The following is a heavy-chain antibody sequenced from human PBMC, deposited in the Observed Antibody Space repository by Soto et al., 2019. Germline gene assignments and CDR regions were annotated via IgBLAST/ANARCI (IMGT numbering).Heavy chain of an antibody. CDR3: VRARAGTRDFTHNTFDL. J-gene: IGHJ3*01. V-gene: IGHV3-11*01. D-gene: IGHD6-19*01. CDR1: GFSFSVYY. CDR2: IDRNGDFV. Sequence: QVQLVESGGGLVKPGGSLRLSCAASGFSFSVYYMAWVRQAPGSGLEWISSIDRNGDFVYYADSVKGRFTISRDYAKSSLYLQMDSLRDEDTAVYYCVRARAGTRDFTHNTFDLWGQGTKVTVAS.